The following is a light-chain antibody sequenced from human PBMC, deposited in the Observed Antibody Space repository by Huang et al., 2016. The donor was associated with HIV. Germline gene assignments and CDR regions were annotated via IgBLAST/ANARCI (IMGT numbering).Light chain of an antibody. CDR3: QKYNSAPYT. CDR2: AAS. V-gene: IGKV1-27*01. CDR1: QDIRNY. Sequence: DIHMTQSPSSLYSSVGDRVTITCRASQDIRNYLAWYQQKPGTAPKLLISAASTLQSGVPSRFSGSGSGTDFTLTIGSLQPEDVATYYCQKYNSAPYTFGQGTKLEIK. J-gene: IGKJ2*01.